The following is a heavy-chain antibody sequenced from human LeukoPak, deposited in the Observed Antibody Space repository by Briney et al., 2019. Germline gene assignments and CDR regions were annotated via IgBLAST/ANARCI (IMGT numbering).Heavy chain of an antibody. J-gene: IGHJ4*02. CDR1: GYTFITYG. D-gene: IGHD2-2*02. CDR3: ARPGYCSSTSCYTVGNY. CDR2: INTNTGNP. V-gene: IGHV7-4-1*02. Sequence: ASVKVSCKASGYTFITYGINWVRQAPGQGLEWMGWINTNTGNPTYAQGFTGRFVFSLDTSVSTAYLQISGLKAEDTAVHYCARPGYCSSTSCYTVGNYWGQGTLVTVSS.